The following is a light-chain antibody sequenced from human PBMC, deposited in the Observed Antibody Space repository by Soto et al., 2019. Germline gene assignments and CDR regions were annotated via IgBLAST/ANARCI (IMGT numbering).Light chain of an antibody. V-gene: IGKV3-20*01. J-gene: IGKJ1*01. CDR2: GAS. CDR1: QIVSNNY. CDR3: QQYGNSLPWT. Sequence: EIVLTQSPGTLPLSPGEGATLSCRASQIVSNNYLAWYQQKPGQAPRLLVYGASRRATGIPDRFSGSGSGTDFTLTISRLEPEDFAVYYCQQYGNSLPWTFGQGTKV.